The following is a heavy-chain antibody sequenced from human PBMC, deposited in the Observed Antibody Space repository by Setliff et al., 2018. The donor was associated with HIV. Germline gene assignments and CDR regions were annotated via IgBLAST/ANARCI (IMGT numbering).Heavy chain of an antibody. J-gene: IGHJ4*02. CDR1: GFTFINYA. Sequence: SCVASGFTFINYAMSWVRQAPGKGLEWVSAIVGGASSTVYADSVKGRFTISRDNSKNTLYLQMNSLRPEDTAIYYCAKLAPSYSSGKDDFWGQGTLVTV. CDR2: IVGGASST. D-gene: IGHD6-19*01. CDR3: AKLAPSYSSGKDDF. V-gene: IGHV3-23*01.